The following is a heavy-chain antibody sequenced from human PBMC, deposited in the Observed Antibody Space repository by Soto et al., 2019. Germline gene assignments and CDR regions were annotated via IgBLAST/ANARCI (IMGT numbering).Heavy chain of an antibody. CDR1: GFTVSSYG. V-gene: IGHV3-30*03. J-gene: IGHJ4*02. CDR2: ISRDGGTK. CDR3: TGEVASGY. D-gene: IGHD2-8*02. Sequence: QVQLVESGGGVVQPGRSLRLSCAASGFTVSSYGMHWVRQAPGKGLEWVAVISRDGGTKYYADSVMGRFTISRDNSRNTLFLEMNSLRGDDMAVYYCTGEVASGYWGQGTLVTVYS.